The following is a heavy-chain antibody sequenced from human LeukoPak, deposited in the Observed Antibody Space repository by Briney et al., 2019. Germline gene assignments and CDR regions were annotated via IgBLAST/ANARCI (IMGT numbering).Heavy chain of an antibody. CDR2: IRYDGSNK. CDR1: GFTFSSYG. J-gene: IGHJ4*02. V-gene: IGHV3-30*02. CDR3: AKGVTIFGVVIMGYFDY. Sequence: SGGSLRLSCGASGFTFSSYGMHWVRQAPGKGLEWVAFIRYDGSNKYYADSVKGRFTISRDNSKNTLYLQMNSLRTEDTAMYYCAKGVTIFGVVIMGYFDYWGQGTLVTVSS. D-gene: IGHD3-3*01.